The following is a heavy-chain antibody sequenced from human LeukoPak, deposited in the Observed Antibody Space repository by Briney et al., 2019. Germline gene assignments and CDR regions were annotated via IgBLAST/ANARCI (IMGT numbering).Heavy chain of an antibody. CDR1: GSTFSDYW. CDR3: VRDDYDFWSGYQRYFEF. D-gene: IGHD3-3*01. CDR2: INQDGSEK. V-gene: IGHV3-7*01. J-gene: IGHJ4*02. Sequence: GGSLRLSCAVSGSTFSDYWMTWVRQAPGKGLEWVANINQDGSEKYYVDSVEGRFTISRDSVKNSLYLQMTSVRADDTAMYYCVRDDYDFWSGYQRYFEFWGQGTLVTVSS.